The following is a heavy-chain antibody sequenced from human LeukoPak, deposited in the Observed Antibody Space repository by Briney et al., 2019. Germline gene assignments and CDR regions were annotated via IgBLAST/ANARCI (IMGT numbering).Heavy chain of an antibody. CDR2: MNPNSGNT. CDR3: ARRKPTSGAQYWFDP. V-gene: IGHV1-8*01. D-gene: IGHD3-10*01. Sequence: GASVKASCKASGYTFTSYDTNWVRQATGQGLEWMGWMNPNSGNTGYAQEFQGRVTMTRDTSISTAYMELSSLTSEDTAVYYCARRKPTSGAQYWFDPWGQGTLVTVSS. J-gene: IGHJ5*02. CDR1: GYTFTSYD.